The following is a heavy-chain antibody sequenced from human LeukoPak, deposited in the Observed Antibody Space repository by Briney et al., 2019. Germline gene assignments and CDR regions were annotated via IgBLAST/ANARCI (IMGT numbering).Heavy chain of an antibody. CDR1: GGSISSGGYS. D-gene: IGHD2-2*01. Sequence: SETLSLTCAVSGGSISSGGYSWSWIRQPPGKGLEWIGYIYHSGSTYYNPSLKSRVTISVDRSKNQFSLKLSSVTAADTAVYYCASAPAAQNAFDIWGQGTMVTVSS. V-gene: IGHV4-30-2*01. CDR2: IYHSGST. J-gene: IGHJ3*02. CDR3: ASAPAAQNAFDI.